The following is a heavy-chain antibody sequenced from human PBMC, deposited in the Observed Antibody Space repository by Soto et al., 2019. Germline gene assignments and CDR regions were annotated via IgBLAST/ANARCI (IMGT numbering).Heavy chain of an antibody. CDR3: ARSGGYNWNPDSGWFDY. V-gene: IGHV6-1*01. CDR1: GDSVSSNSAA. J-gene: IGHJ4*02. Sequence: QSQTLSLTCAISGDSVSSNSAAWNWIRQSPSRGLEWLGRTYYRSKWYNDYAVSVKSRITINPDTSKNQFSLQLNSVTPEDTAVYYCARSGGYNWNPDSGWFDYWGQGTLVTVSS. D-gene: IGHD1-20*01. CDR2: TYYRSKWYN.